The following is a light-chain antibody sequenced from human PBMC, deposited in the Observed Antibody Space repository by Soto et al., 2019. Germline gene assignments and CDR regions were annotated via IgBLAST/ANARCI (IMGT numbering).Light chain of an antibody. J-gene: IGKJ1*01. CDR2: QTY. CDR1: QYINTR. CDR3: HQRQSWPRT. V-gene: IGKV3-11*01. Sequence: EIVLTQYPATVSSFPGDRSTRSCMASQYINTRVAWYQHRPGQAPRLLIYQTYIRAAGIPARFSASGSGTDFTLTISDVQPEDFAPYYCHQRQSWPRTVGQGTKVDIK.